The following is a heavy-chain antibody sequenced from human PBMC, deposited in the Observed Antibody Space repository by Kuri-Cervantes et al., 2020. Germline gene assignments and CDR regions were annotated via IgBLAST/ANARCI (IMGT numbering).Heavy chain of an antibody. CDR1: GYSISSGYY. CDR2: IYYSGST. CDR3: ARERLTMVRGVNAYYFDY. J-gene: IGHJ4*02. V-gene: IGHV4-61*01. Sequence: SETLSLTCAVSGYSISSGYYWGWIRQPPGKGLEWIGYIYYSGSTNYNPSLKSRVTISVDTSKNQFSLNLSSVTAADTAVYYCARERLTMVRGVNAYYFDYWAQGTLVTVSS. D-gene: IGHD3-10*01.